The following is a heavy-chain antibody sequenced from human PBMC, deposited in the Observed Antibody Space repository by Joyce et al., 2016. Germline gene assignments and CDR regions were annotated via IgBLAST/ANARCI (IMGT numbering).Heavy chain of an antibody. CDR3: ARSGGEDYGDHHALDV. J-gene: IGHJ6*02. V-gene: IGHV3-7*01. D-gene: IGHD4-17*01. Sequence: EVQLLESGGGLVQPGGSLRLSCSASSFTFSNYWMTWVRQAPGKGLECVANINQDGSEIYFVDSVKGRFTISRDNAKNTLYLQMNSLRAEDTAVYYCARSGGEDYGDHHALDVWGQGTTVTVSS. CDR1: SFTFSNYW. CDR2: INQDGSEI.